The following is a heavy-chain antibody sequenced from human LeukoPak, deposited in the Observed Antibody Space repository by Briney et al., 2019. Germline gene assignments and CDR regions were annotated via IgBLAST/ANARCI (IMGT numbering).Heavy chain of an antibody. CDR2: IRSKIYGGTP. CDR3: TRDQTPYY. CDR1: GFTFSSYG. Sequence: GGSLRLSCAASGFTFSSYGMSWVRQAPGKGLEWVGFIRSKIYGGTPEYAASVKGRFTISRDDSKGIAYLQMNSLKTEDTAVYYCTRDQTPYYWGQGTLVTVSS. J-gene: IGHJ4*02. V-gene: IGHV3-49*04.